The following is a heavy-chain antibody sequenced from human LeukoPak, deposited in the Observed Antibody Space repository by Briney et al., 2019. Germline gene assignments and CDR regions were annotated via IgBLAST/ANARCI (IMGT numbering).Heavy chain of an antibody. Sequence: SETLSLTCTVSGGSISSSSYYWGWIRQPPGKGLEWIGSIYYSGSTYYNPSLKSRVTISVDTSKNQFSLKLSSVTAADTAVYYCARHDHSTMIVGGWGQGTLVTVSS. V-gene: IGHV4-39*01. CDR1: GGSISSSSYY. J-gene: IGHJ4*02. CDR2: IYYSGST. D-gene: IGHD3-22*01. CDR3: ARHDHSTMIVGG.